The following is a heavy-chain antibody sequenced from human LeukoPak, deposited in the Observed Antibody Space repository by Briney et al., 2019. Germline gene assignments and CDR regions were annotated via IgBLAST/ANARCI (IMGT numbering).Heavy chain of an antibody. CDR3: TTIGPHPLLYGTFFDY. V-gene: IGHV3-15*01. J-gene: IGHJ4*02. D-gene: IGHD2/OR15-2a*01. Sequence: PGGSLRLSCAASGFTFSNYWMNWVRQAPGKGLEWVGRLKSKTDGGTTDYAAPVKGRFTISRDDSKNTLYLQMNSLKTEDTAVYYCTTIGPHPLLYGTFFDYWGQGTLVTVSS. CDR1: GFTFSNYW. CDR2: LKSKTDGGTT.